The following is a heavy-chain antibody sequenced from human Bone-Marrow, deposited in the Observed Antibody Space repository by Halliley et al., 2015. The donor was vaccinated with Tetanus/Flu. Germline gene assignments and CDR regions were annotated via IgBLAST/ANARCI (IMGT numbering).Heavy chain of an antibody. CDR3: ARQIGNYAMDV. D-gene: IGHD3-16*01. Sequence: LEWMGMIYPGDSDSRYSPSFQGQVTISIDKSISTVYLQWSSLQASDTGIYYCARQIGNYAMDVWGQGTTVTVSS. J-gene: IGHJ6*02. V-gene: IGHV5-51*01. CDR2: IYPGDSDS.